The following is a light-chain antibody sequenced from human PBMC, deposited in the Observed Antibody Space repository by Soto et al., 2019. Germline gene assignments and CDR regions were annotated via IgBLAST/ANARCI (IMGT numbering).Light chain of an antibody. CDR3: HQYGTSVGT. CDR2: AAS. Sequence: EIVFTQSPGTLSLSPGERATLSCRASQSIITNYLAWYRQKPGQAPRLLIYAASSRATGIPDRFSGSGSGTDFTLTISRLEPEDVEVYYCHQYGTSVGTFGQGTKVDIK. V-gene: IGKV3-20*01. J-gene: IGKJ1*01. CDR1: QSIITNY.